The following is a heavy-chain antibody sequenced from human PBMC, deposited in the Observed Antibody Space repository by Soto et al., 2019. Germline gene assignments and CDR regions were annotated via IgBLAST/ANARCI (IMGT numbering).Heavy chain of an antibody. D-gene: IGHD4-17*01. Sequence: QVQLVESGGGVVQPGRSLRLSCAASGFTFSSYGMHWVRQAPGKGLEWVAVIWYDGSNKYYADSVKGRFTISRDNSKNTLYLQMNSLRAEDTDVYYCASPLATTVTTHGMDVWGQGTTVTVSS. J-gene: IGHJ6*02. CDR2: IWYDGSNK. CDR1: GFTFSSYG. V-gene: IGHV3-33*01. CDR3: ASPLATTVTTHGMDV.